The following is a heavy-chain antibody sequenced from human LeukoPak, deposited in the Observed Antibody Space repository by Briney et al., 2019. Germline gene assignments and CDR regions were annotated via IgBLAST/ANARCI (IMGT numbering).Heavy chain of an antibody. CDR3: AKDYGGKRVYNWFDP. J-gene: IGHJ5*02. V-gene: IGHV3-30*18. CDR2: ISYDGSNK. D-gene: IGHD4-23*01. CDR1: GFTFSSYG. Sequence: GGSLRLSCGASGFTFSSYGMHWVRQAPGKGLEWVAVISYDGSNKYYADSVKGRFTISRDNSKNTLYLQMNSLRAEDTAVYYCAKDYGGKRVYNWFDPWGQGTLVTVSS.